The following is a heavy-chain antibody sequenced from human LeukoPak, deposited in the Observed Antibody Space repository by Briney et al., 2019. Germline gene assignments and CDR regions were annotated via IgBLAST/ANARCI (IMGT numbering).Heavy chain of an antibody. CDR3: ARGDDSGYYDYFDY. CDR2: IYTGGNT. D-gene: IGHD3-22*01. J-gene: IGHJ4*02. CDR1: GGSISSSNW. Sequence: PSETLSLTCAVSGGSISSSNWWSWVRQPPGKGLEWVSTIYTGGNTYYAASVKGRFTISRDFSKNTVFLHMNSLRAEDTAMYYCARGDDSGYYDYFDYWGQGALVTVSS. V-gene: IGHV3-53*01.